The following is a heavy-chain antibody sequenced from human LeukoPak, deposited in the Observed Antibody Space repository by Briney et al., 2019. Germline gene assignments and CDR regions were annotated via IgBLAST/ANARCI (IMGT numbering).Heavy chain of an antibody. V-gene: IGHV4-39*07. CDR1: GGSISSSSYY. D-gene: IGHD3-10*01. CDR3: ARSPLGDPSDP. CDR2: IYYSGST. Sequence: SETLSLTCTVSGGSISSSSYYWGWIRQPPGKGLEWIGSIYYSGSTYYNPSLKSRVTISVDTSKNQFSLKLSSVTAADTAVYYCARSPLGDPSDPWGQGTLVTVSS. J-gene: IGHJ5*02.